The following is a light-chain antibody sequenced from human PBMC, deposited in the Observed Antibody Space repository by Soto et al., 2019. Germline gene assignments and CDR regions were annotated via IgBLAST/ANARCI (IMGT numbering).Light chain of an antibody. CDR1: PSVSSN. CDR2: GAS. CDR3: QQYNNWSDT. Sequence: EIVMTQSPATLSVSPGERATLSGRASPSVSSNLAWYQQKPGQAPRLLLYGASTRATGIPARFSGSGSGTEFTLTISSLQSEDFAVYYCQQYNNWSDTFVQGTKLEIK. J-gene: IGKJ2*01. V-gene: IGKV3-15*01.